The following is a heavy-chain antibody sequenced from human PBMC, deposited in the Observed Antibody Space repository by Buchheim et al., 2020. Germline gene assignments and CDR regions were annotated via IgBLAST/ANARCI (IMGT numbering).Heavy chain of an antibody. CDR3: ARAGVYSYGNIDY. J-gene: IGHJ4*02. D-gene: IGHD5-18*01. CDR1: GFTFSSYW. Sequence: EVQLVESGGGLVQLGGSLRLSCAASGFTFSSYWIHWVRQAPGKGLVWVSRINSDGSSTSYADSVKGRFTISRDNAKKTLYLQMNSLRAEDTSVYYCARAGVYSYGNIDYWGQGTL. V-gene: IGHV3-74*01. CDR2: INSDGSST.